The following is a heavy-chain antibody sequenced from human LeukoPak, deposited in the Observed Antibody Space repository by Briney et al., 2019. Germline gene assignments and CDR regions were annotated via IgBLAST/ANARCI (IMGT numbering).Heavy chain of an antibody. CDR3: ARDPDYTITMVRGSPGDY. CDR2: INPNSGGT. J-gene: IGHJ4*02. V-gene: IGHV1-2*06. CDR1: GYTFTGYY. Sequence: ASVKVSCKASGYTFTGYYMHWVRQAPGQELEWMGRINPNSGGTNYAQKFQGRVTMTRDTSISTAYMELSRLRSDDTAVYYCARDPDYTITMVRGSPGDYWGQGTLVTVSS. D-gene: IGHD3-10*01.